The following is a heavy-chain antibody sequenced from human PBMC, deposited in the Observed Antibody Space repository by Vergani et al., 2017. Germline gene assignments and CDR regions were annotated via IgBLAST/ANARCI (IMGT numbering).Heavy chain of an antibody. CDR3: ARECELDPKLNCSSTSCQNYYYYGMDV. J-gene: IGHJ6*02. CDR1: GFTFSDYY. Sequence: QVQLVESGGGLVKPGGSLRLSCAASGFTFSDYYMSWIRQAPGKGLEWVSYISSSGSTIYYADSVKGRFTISRDNAKNSLYLQMNSLRAEDTAVYYCARECELDPKLNCSSTSCQNYYYYGMDVWGQGTTVTVSS. V-gene: IGHV3-11*01. D-gene: IGHD2-2*01. CDR2: ISSSGSTI.